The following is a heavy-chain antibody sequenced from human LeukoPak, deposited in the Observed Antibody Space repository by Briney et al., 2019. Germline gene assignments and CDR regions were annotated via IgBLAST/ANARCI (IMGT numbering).Heavy chain of an antibody. CDR1: GGSISSGSYY. V-gene: IGHV4-61*02. Sequence: PSQTLSLTCIVSGGSISSGSYYWSWIRQPAGKGLEWIGRIYTSGSTNYNPSLRSRVTISVDTSKNQFSLKLSSVTAADTAVYYCAGPRELFFDYWGQGTLVTVSS. CDR3: AGPRELFFDY. CDR2: IYTSGST. J-gene: IGHJ4*02. D-gene: IGHD1-26*01.